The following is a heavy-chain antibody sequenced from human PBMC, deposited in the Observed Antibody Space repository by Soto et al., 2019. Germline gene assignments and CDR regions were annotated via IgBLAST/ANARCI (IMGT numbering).Heavy chain of an antibody. V-gene: IGHV3-23*01. CDR2: ISGGGSSK. Sequence: EVQLLEAGGGLVQPGGSLRLSCSASGFTASGLSFNLFAMNWVRQAPGKGLEWVSSISGGGSSKYYADSVKGRFTVSRDNSKTTLYLEMNSRGDDDTAVYYCAKGQDIPIFDHFDPWGPGTLVTVSS. J-gene: IGHJ5*02. CDR1: GLSFNLFA. CDR3: AKGQDIPIFDHFDP. D-gene: IGHD3-3*01.